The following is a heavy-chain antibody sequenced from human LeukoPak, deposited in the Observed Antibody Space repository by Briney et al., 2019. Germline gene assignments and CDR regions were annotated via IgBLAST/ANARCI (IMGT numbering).Heavy chain of an antibody. V-gene: IGHV1-8*01. CDR2: MNPNSGNT. Sequence: ASVKVSCKASGYTFTSYDINWVRQATGQGLEWMGWMNPNSGNTGYEKKFQGRVTMTRNTSISTAYMELSSLRSEDTAVYYCARGHDYSRIFDYWGQGTLVTVSS. J-gene: IGHJ4*02. CDR1: GYTFTSYD. D-gene: IGHD4-11*01. CDR3: ARGHDYSRIFDY.